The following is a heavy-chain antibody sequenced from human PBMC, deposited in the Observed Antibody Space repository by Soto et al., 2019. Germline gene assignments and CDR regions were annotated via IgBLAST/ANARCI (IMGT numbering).Heavy chain of an antibody. CDR2: TYYRSTWGN. CDR3: ARQIAATGTSGTFDY. D-gene: IGHD6-13*01. V-gene: IGHV6-1*01. CDR1: GDTVSSSSAA. Sequence: PSQTLPLTCAISGDTVSSSSAAWTWIRQSPSRGLEWLGRTYYRSTWGNDYAISVKSRITINPDTSNNQFSLHLNSVTPEDTAVYYCARQIAATGTSGTFDYWGQGLRVTVSS. J-gene: IGHJ4*02.